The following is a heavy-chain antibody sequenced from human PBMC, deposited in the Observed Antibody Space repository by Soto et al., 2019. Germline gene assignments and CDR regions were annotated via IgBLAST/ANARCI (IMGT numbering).Heavy chain of an antibody. Sequence: GASVKVSCKTSGCTFTGYYVHWVRQAPGQSLEWMGWVNPINGATKVAPNFQGSVTLTRDTTIRTIYMELTNLGPNDTAMYYCAREEGFCKSGTCPGWLDPWGQGTLVTVSS. CDR1: GCTFTGYY. V-gene: IGHV1-2*02. CDR2: VNPINGAT. J-gene: IGHJ5*02. D-gene: IGHD2-15*01. CDR3: AREEGFCKSGTCPGWLDP.